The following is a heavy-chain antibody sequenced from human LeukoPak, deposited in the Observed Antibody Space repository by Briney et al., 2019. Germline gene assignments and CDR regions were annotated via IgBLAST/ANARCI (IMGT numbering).Heavy chain of an antibody. J-gene: IGHJ5*02. D-gene: IGHD4-17*01. CDR2: IWYDGSNK. CDR1: GFTFSSYG. V-gene: IGHV3-33*08. CDR3: ARDRFPRTTVTTKWFDP. Sequence: GSLRLSCAASGFTFSSYGMHWVRQAPGKGLEWVAVIWYDGSNKYYADSVKGRFTISRDNSKNTLYLQMNSLRAEDTAVYYCARDRFPRTTVTTKWFDPRGQGTLVTVSS.